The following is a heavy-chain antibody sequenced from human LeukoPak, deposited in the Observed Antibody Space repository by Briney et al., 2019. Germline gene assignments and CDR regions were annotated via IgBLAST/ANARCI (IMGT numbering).Heavy chain of an antibody. CDR2: ISYDGSKT. CDR3: ARTMYVTGSSDFDY. D-gene: IGHD1-26*01. Sequence: GRSLRLSCAASGFTFNIYAMHWVRQAPGKGLEWVAVISYDGSKTYYADSVKGRFTISRDNSKNTLYLQMNSLRAEDTALYYCARTMYVTGSSDFDYWGQGTLVTVSS. V-gene: IGHV3-30-3*01. CDR1: GFTFNIYA. J-gene: IGHJ4*02.